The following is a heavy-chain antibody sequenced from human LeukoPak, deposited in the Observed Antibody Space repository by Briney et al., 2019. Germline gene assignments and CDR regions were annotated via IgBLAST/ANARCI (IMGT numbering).Heavy chain of an antibody. V-gene: IGHV1-2*06. CDR2: INPYSGDT. CDR1: GYTFTGYH. CDR3: ARDQGSLARSWYTGY. J-gene: IGHJ4*02. D-gene: IGHD6-13*01. Sequence: ASVKVSCKASGYTFTGYHIHWVRQAPGQGLEWMGRINPYSGDTNFAQKFQGRVTMTRDTSITTAYMDLSSLTPDDTAVYFCARDQGSLARSWYTGYWGQGTQVTVSS.